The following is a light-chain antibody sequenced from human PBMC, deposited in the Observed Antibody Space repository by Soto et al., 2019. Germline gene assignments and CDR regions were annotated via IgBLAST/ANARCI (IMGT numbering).Light chain of an antibody. CDR1: SSNIGAGYN. CDR2: GNI. J-gene: IGLJ2*01. V-gene: IGLV1-40*01. CDR3: QSYDSSLSVV. Sequence: QSVLTQPPSVSGAPGQRVTISCTGSSSNIGAGYNVHWYQQLPGTAPKLLIYGNINRPSGVPDRFSGSKSGTSASLAITGLQDEDEADYYCQSYDSSLSVVFGGGTKLTVL.